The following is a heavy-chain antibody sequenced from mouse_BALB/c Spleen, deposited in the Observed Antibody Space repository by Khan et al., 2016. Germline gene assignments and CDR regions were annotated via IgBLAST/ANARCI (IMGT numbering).Heavy chain of an antibody. D-gene: IGHD2-4*01. V-gene: IGHV3-2*02. J-gene: IGHJ3*01. CDR1: GYSITSDYA. Sequence: EVQLQESGPGLVKPSQSLSLTCTVTGYSITSDYAWNWIRQFPGNKLEWMGYISYSGSTSYNPSLKSRISITRDTSKNQFFLQLNSVTTEDTATYYCASSRITTGFAYWGQGTLVTVSA. CDR2: ISYSGST. CDR3: ASSRITTGFAY.